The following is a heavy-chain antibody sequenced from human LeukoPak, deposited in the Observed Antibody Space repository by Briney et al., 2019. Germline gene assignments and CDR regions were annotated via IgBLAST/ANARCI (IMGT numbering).Heavy chain of an antibody. J-gene: IGHJ4*02. V-gene: IGHV3-23*01. Sequence: GGSLRLSCAASGFTFSSYAMSWVRQAPGKGLEWVSAISGSGGSTYYADSVKGRFTISRDNSKNTRYLQMNSLRAEDTAVYYCAKGNYDSSGYYYYFDYWGQGTLVTVSS. CDR3: AKGNYDSSGYYYYFDY. D-gene: IGHD3-22*01. CDR1: GFTFSSYA. CDR2: ISGSGGST.